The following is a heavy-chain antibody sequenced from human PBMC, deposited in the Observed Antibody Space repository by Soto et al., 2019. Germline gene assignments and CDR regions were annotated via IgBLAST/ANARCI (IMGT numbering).Heavy chain of an antibody. V-gene: IGHV1-8*01. CDR3: ARRAETNGWNGFGSDKYYFDF. CDR1: GYTFTSYD. J-gene: IGHJ4*02. Sequence: ASVKVSCKASGYTFTSYDIYWVRQATGQGLEWMGWMNPNTGNSGYAQKFQGRVTMTSDTSISTAHMELSSLRSEDTAVYYCARRAETNGWNGFGSDKYYFDFWGQGTLVSVSS. D-gene: IGHD1-1*01. CDR2: MNPNTGNS.